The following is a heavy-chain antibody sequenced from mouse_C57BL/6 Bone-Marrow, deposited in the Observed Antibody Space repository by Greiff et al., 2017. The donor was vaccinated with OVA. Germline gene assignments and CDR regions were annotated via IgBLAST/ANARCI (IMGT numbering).Heavy chain of an antibody. Sequence: QVQLKQSGAELVRPGASVTLSCKASGYTFTDYEMHWVKQTPVHGLEWIGAIDPETGGTAYNQKFKGKAILTADKSSSTAYMELRSLTSEDSAVYYCTVVATHYFDYWGQGTTLTVSS. D-gene: IGHD1-1*01. CDR1: GYTFTDYE. V-gene: IGHV1-15*01. CDR2: IDPETGGT. J-gene: IGHJ2*01. CDR3: TVVATHYFDY.